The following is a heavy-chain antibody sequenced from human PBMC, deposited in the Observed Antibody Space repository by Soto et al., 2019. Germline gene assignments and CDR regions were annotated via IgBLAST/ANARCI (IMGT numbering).Heavy chain of an antibody. J-gene: IGHJ4*02. CDR1: GFTFSSYG. V-gene: IGHV3-33*01. CDR2: IWYDGSNK. D-gene: IGHD3-9*01. CDR3: ARDPILTGYYTALDY. Sequence: PWGSLRLSCAASGFTFSSYGMHWFRQSPGKGLEWVAVIWYDGSNKYYADSVKGRFTISRDNSKNTLYLQMNSLRAEDTAVYYCARDPILTGYYTALDYWGQGTLVTVSS.